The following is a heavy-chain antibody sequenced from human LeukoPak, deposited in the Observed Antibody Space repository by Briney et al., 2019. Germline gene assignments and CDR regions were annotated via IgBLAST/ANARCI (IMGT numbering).Heavy chain of an antibody. CDR3: ARGSGSLDY. CDR1: GGSISSYY. CDR2: IYYSGST. V-gene: IGHV4-59*01. D-gene: IGHD1-26*01. J-gene: IGHJ4*02. Sequence: PSETLSLTCTVSGGSISSYYWSWIRQPPGKGLEWIGYIYYSGSTNHNPSLKSRVTISVDTSKNQFSLKLSSVTAADTAVYYCARGSGSLDYWGQGTLVTVSS.